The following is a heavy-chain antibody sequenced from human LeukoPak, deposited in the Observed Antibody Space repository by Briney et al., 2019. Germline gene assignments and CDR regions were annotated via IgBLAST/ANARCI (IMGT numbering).Heavy chain of an antibody. CDR2: ISSSSSYI. J-gene: IGHJ4*02. V-gene: IGHV3-21*01. CDR3: ARGARGSSPGTDFDY. Sequence: PGGSLRLSCAASGFTFSRYAMSWVRQAPGKGLEWVSSISSSSSYIYYADSVKGRFTISRDNAKNSLYLQMNSLRAEDTAVYYCARGARGSSPGTDFDYWGQGTLVTVSS. CDR1: GFTFSRYA. D-gene: IGHD1-14*01.